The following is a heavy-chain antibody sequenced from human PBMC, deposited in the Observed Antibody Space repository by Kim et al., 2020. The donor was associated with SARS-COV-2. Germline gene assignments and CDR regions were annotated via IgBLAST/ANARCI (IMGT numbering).Heavy chain of an antibody. Sequence: SGPTLVNPTRTLTLTCTFSGFSLDTYGVGVGWIRQPPGKALEWLAVIYWDNDKRYSPSLKSRVTIAKGTSKDEVVLTMTNMDPVDTATFYCAHRHQEARRHNWNTCYFEYWGQGALVTVSS. J-gene: IGHJ4*02. CDR2: IYWDNDK. CDR3: AHRHQEARRHNWNTCYFEY. D-gene: IGHD1-20*01. CDR1: GFSLDTYGVG. V-gene: IGHV2-5*02.